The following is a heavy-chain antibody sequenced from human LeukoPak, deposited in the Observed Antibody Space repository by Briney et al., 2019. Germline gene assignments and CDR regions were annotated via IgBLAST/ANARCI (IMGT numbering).Heavy chain of an antibody. CDR3: ARQRYYESSGYPYYFDY. CDR2: NYYSGST. V-gene: IGHV4-59*08. Sequence: PSETLSLTCTVSGGSISSYYWSWIRQPPGKGLEWIGYNYYSGSTHYNPSLKSRVTISVDTSKNQFSLKLSSVTAADTAVYYCARQRYYESSGYPYYFDYWGQGTLVTVSS. D-gene: IGHD3-22*01. J-gene: IGHJ4*02. CDR1: GGSISSYY.